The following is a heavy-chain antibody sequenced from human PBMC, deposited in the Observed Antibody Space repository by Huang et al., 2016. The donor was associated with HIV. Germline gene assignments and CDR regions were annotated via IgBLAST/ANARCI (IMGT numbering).Heavy chain of an antibody. Sequence: QVQLQESGPGLVKPSETLSLTCNVSGDSISRHYWSWIRQPPGQGLEWIGTFYYSGSTNYNPSFKSRVTISIETSKNQFSLTLTSVTAADTAVYFCTRDQYCGVDCYSDYWGQGILVTVSS. D-gene: IGHD2-21*02. CDR1: GDSISRHY. CDR3: TRDQYCGVDCYSDY. CDR2: FYYSGST. J-gene: IGHJ4*02. V-gene: IGHV4-59*11.